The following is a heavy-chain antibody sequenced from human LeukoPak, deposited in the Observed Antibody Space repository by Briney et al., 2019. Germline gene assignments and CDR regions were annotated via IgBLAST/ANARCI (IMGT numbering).Heavy chain of an antibody. V-gene: IGHV3-7*01. CDR2: IKQDGSEK. Sequence: GESLKISCAASGFTFSSYWMSWVRQAPGKGLEWVANIKQDGSEKYYVDSVKGRFTISRDNAKNSLYLQMNSLRAEDTAVYYCARDGEYSSSSAAFGIWGQGTMVTVSS. CDR1: GFTFSSYW. CDR3: ARDGEYSSSSAAFGI. J-gene: IGHJ3*02. D-gene: IGHD6-6*01.